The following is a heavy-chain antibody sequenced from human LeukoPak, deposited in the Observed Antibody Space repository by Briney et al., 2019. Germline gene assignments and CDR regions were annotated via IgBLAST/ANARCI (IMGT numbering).Heavy chain of an antibody. Sequence: ASVKVSCKASGYTFTSYAMHWVRQAPGQRLEWMGWINASNGNTKYSQKFQGRVTITRDTSASTAYMELSSLRSEDTAVYYCARGAGNGDYFDYWGQGTLVTVSS. J-gene: IGHJ4*02. D-gene: IGHD4-17*01. CDR1: GYTFTSYA. CDR3: ARGAGNGDYFDY. V-gene: IGHV1-3*01. CDR2: INASNGNT.